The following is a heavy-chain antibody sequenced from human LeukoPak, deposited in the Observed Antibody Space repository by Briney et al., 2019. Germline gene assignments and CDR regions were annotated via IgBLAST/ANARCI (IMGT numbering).Heavy chain of an antibody. CDR1: GGTFSSYA. CDR3: ARNPDESVVGTPFDY. V-gene: IGHV1-69*04. D-gene: IGHD6-19*01. J-gene: IGHJ4*02. Sequence: GASVKVSCKASGGTFSSYAISWVRQAPGQGLEWMGRIIPILGIANYAQKFQGRVTITADKSTSTAYMELSSLRSEDSAIYYCARNPDESVVGTPFDYWGQGTLVTVSS. CDR2: IIPILGIA.